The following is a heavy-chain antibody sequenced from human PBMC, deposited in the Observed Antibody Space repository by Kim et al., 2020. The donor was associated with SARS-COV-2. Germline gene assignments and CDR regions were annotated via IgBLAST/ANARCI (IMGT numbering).Heavy chain of an antibody. J-gene: IGHJ6*02. CDR3: ARHSYGDYANYYYYYYGMDV. Sequence: SETLSLTCTVSGGSISSYYWSWIRQPPGKGLEWIGYIYYSGSNNYNPSLKSRVTISVDTSKNQFSLKLSSVTAADTAVYYCARHSYGDYANYYYYYYGMDVWGQGTTVTVSS. CDR2: IYYSGSN. V-gene: IGHV4-59*08. D-gene: IGHD4-17*01. CDR1: GGSISSYY.